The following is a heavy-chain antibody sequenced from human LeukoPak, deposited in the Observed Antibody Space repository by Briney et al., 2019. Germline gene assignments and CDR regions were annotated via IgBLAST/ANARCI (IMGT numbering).Heavy chain of an antibody. J-gene: IGHJ4*02. Sequence: SETLSLTCTVSGASIRGYYWSWIRQPPGKGLEWIGYINHSGSTKYNPSLKSRVTISVDASKTQFSLKLNSVTAADTAAYYCARGSRELYYFDYWGQGTLVTVSS. CDR1: GASIRGYY. CDR3: ARGSRELYYFDY. D-gene: IGHD1-7*01. CDR2: INHSGST. V-gene: IGHV4-59*01.